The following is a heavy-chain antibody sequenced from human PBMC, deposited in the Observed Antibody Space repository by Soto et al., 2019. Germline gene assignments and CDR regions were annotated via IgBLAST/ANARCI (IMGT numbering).Heavy chain of an antibody. CDR3: AKTLVGGGALDI. CDR2: VYPDDSDI. CDR1: GYSFGNFW. D-gene: IGHD1-26*01. J-gene: IGHJ3*02. Sequence: EVQLVQSGAEVKKPGESLKISCKGSGYSFGNFWIAWVRQMPGKGLEWMGIVYPDDSDIRYSPSFQGQVTISADKSVSSAYLHLSTLRASGNALYYWAKTLVGGGALDIWGQGTVVTVSS. V-gene: IGHV5-51*01.